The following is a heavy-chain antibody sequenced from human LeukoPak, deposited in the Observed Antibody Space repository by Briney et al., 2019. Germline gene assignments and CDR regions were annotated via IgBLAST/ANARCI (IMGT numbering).Heavy chain of an antibody. CDR2: MHPNSGNT. CDR3: ARAVGATTWAYYYYYMDV. D-gene: IGHD1-26*01. J-gene: IGHJ6*03. Sequence: ASVKVSCKASGYTFTSYDINWVRQATGQGLEWMGWMHPNSGNTGYAQKFQGRVTVTRNTSISTAYMELSSLRSEDTAVYYCARAVGATTWAYYYYYMDVWGKGTTVTVSS. V-gene: IGHV1-8*01. CDR1: GYTFTSYD.